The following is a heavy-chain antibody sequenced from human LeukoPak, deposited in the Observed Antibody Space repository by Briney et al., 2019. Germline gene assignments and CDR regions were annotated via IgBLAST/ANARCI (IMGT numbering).Heavy chain of an antibody. D-gene: IGHD3-16*02. CDR1: GYTFTSYD. J-gene: IGHJ4*02. CDR3: ARGRRMITFGGVIVIGTQDFDY. CDR2: MNPNSGNT. Sequence: GASVKVSCKASGYTFTSYDINWVRQATGQGLEWMGWMNPNSGNTGYAQKFQGRVTMTRNTSISTAYMELSSLRSEDTAVYYCARGRRMITFGGVIVIGTQDFDYWGPGTLVTVSS. V-gene: IGHV1-8*01.